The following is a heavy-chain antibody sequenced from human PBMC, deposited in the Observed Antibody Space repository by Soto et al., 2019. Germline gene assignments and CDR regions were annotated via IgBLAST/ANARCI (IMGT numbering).Heavy chain of an antibody. Sequence: QVQLVQSGAEVKKPGSSVKVSCKASGGTFSSYAISWVRQAPGQGLEWMGGIIPIFGTANYAQKFQGRVTITADEATSTAYMELSSVRSEDTAVYYCARWVRYCSGGSCYYAFAIWGQGTMVTVSS. V-gene: IGHV1-69*01. D-gene: IGHD2-15*01. CDR2: IIPIFGTA. CDR3: ARWVRYCSGGSCYYAFAI. J-gene: IGHJ3*02. CDR1: GGTFSSYA.